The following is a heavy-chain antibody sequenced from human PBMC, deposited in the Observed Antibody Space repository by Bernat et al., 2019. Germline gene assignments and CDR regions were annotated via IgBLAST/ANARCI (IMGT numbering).Heavy chain of an antibody. Sequence: QVQLQQWGAGLLKPSETLSLTCAVYGGSFSGYYWSWIRQPPGKGLEWIGEINHSGSTNYNPSLKSRVTISVDTSKNQFSLKLSSVTAADTAVYYCARGRGAGTTPGYYYYGMDVWGQGTTVTVSS. CDR3: ARGRGAGTTPGYYYYGMDV. CDR1: GGSFSGYY. V-gene: IGHV4-34*01. CDR2: INHSGST. D-gene: IGHD1-26*01. J-gene: IGHJ6*02.